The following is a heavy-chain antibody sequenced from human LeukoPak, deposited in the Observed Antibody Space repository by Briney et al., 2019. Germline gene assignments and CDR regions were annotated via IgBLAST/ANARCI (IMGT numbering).Heavy chain of an antibody. V-gene: IGHV3-23*01. CDR1: GFTFSSYA. D-gene: IGHD6-6*01. CDR3: AKGVNNRAARPRCFVY. J-gene: IGHJ4*02. CDR2: ISGSGVST. Sequence: GGSLRLSCAASGFTFSSYAMSWVRQAPGKGLEWVSAISGSGVSTYYADSVKGRFTISRDNSKNTLYLQMNSLRPEDTAVYYCAKGVNNRAARPRCFVYWGQGTLLTVSS.